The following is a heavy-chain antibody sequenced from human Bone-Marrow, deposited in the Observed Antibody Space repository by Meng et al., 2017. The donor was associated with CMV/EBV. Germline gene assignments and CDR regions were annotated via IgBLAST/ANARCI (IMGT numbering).Heavy chain of an antibody. CDR3: AKGRGGSYDSSGYYYDFAFDI. D-gene: IGHD3-22*01. J-gene: IGHJ3*02. V-gene: IGHV3-30*02. CDR1: GFTFSSYA. CDR2: IRSDGSNK. Sequence: GESLKISCAASGFTFSSYAMHWVRQAPGKGLEWVAFIRSDGSNKYYADSVKGRFTISRDNSKNTLFLQMNSLRAEDTAVYYCAKGRGGSYDSSGYYYDFAFDIWGQGTMVTVSS.